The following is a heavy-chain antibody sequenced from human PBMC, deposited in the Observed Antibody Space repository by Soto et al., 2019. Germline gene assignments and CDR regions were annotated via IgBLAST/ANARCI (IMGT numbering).Heavy chain of an antibody. D-gene: IGHD6-19*01. CDR3: ARVPVSKRWLSRAYSMDV. V-gene: IGHV1-18*01. Sequence: QVQLAQSGAEVKKPGASVKVSCRASGYTFTSYGISWVRQAPGQGLEWMGWISAYNGNTNYAQKLQGRATMTTDTSTSTAYMEVRSLRSDDTAVYYCARVPVSKRWLSRAYSMDVWGQGTTVTVSS. CDR2: ISAYNGNT. J-gene: IGHJ6*02. CDR1: GYTFTSYG.